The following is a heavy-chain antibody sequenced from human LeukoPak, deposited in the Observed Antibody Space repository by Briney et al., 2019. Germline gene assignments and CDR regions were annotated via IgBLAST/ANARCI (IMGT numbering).Heavy chain of an antibody. V-gene: IGHV2-5*01. CDR3: AHKLKKVGASYFDY. Sequence: SGPTLVNPTQTLTLTCTFSGFSHSTSGVGVGWIRQPPGKALEWLALIYWNDDKRYSPSLKSRLTITKDTSKNQAVLTMTNMDPVDTATYYCAHKLKKVGASYFDYWGQGTLVTVSS. CDR2: IYWNDDK. J-gene: IGHJ4*02. D-gene: IGHD1-26*01. CDR1: GFSHSTSGVG.